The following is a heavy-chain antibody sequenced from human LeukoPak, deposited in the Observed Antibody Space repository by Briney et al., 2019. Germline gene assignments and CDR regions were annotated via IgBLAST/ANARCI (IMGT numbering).Heavy chain of an antibody. D-gene: IGHD5-18*01. CDR1: GFTFTAYH. CDR3: ATSPPTLQLWLN. CDR2: INPNSGGT. J-gene: IGHJ4*02. Sequence: ASVKVSCKASGFTFTAYHMHWVRQAPGQGLEWMGWINPNSGGTNYAQKFQGRVTITADESTSTAYMELSSLRSEDTAVYYCATSPPTLQLWLNWGQGTLVTVSS. V-gene: IGHV1-2*02.